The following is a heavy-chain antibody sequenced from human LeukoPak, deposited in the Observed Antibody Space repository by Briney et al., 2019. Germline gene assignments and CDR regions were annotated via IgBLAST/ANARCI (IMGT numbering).Heavy chain of an antibody. V-gene: IGHV3-7*03. CDR2: IKQDGSEK. CDR1: GFTFSSYW. Sequence: GGSLRLSCAASGFTFSSYWMSWVRQAPGKGLEWVAIIKQDGSEKYYVDSVKGRFTISRDNAEKSLYLQMNSLRAEDTAVYYCARELDIVVVVAATPLDYWGQGTLVTVSS. D-gene: IGHD2-15*01. CDR3: ARELDIVVVVAATPLDY. J-gene: IGHJ4*02.